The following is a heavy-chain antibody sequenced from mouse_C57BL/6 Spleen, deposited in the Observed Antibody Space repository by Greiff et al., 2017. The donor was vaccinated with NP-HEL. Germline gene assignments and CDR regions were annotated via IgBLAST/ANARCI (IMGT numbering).Heavy chain of an antibody. D-gene: IGHD1-1*01. V-gene: IGHV1-69*01. J-gene: IGHJ3*01. CDR3: ALITTVVKGFAY. Sequence: VQLQQPGAELVMPGASVKLSCKASGYTFTSYWMHWVKQRPGQGLEWIGEIDPSDSYTNYNQKFKGKSTLTVDKSSSTAYMQLSSLTSEDSAVYYCALITTVVKGFAYWGQGTLVTVSA. CDR2: IDPSDSYT. CDR1: GYTFTSYW.